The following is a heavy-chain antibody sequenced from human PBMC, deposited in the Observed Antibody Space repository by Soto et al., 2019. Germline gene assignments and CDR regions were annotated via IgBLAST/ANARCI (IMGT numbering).Heavy chain of an antibody. V-gene: IGHV5-51*01. CDR3: ATHPYYFDSSGFYA. CDR2: IYPRDSDT. J-gene: IGHJ5*02. Sequence: GESLKISCKASGDSFTNYWIGWVRQMPGKGLEWMGVIYPRDSDTKYSPSFQGQVTISADKSTSTAYLQWSSLKASDTAIYFCATHPYYFDSSGFYAWGQGTLVTVSS. D-gene: IGHD3-22*01. CDR1: GDSFTNYW.